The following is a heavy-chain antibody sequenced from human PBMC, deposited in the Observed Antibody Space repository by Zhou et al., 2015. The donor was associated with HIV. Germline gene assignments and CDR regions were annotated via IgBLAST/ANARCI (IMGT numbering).Heavy chain of an antibody. CDR2: ISANNGQT. J-gene: IGHJ4*02. CDR1: GGTFSSYA. CDR3: ARDHASGSYYFDY. V-gene: IGHV1-18*01. Sequence: QVQLVQSGAEVKKPGSSVKVSCKASGGTFSSYAISWVRQAPGQGLEWMGGISANNGQTKYAQKFQGRVTMTTDTPTSTAYMELRSLKSDDTAVYYCARDHASGSYYFDYWGQGTLVTVSS. D-gene: IGHD1-26*01.